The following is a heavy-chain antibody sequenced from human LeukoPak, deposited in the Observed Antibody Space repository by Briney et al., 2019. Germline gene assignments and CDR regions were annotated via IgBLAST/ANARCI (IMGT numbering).Heavy chain of an antibody. CDR1: GFTFSSYA. D-gene: IGHD3/OR15-3a*01. Sequence: PGGSLRLSCAASGFTFSSYAMSWVRQAPGKGLEWVALISYDGSGDNVYYAGSVRGRFTISRDNSKNTVYLQMNRLRADDTAVYYCARDGKGDWQLYADYWGQGTLVTVSS. J-gene: IGHJ4*02. CDR3: ARDGKGDWQLYADY. CDR2: ISYDGSGDNV. V-gene: IGHV3-30*04.